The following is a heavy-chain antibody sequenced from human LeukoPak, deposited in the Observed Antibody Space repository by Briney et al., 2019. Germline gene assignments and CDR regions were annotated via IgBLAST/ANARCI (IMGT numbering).Heavy chain of an antibody. J-gene: IGHJ5*02. Sequence: ASVKVSCKASGYTFTSYYMHWVRQAPGQGLEWMELINPTGGSTGYAQKFQGRVTMTRDMSTSTDYMELSSLRSEDTAIYYCARGNSVGDNAWWFDPWGQGTLVTVSS. CDR2: INPTGGST. V-gene: IGHV1-46*01. CDR1: GYTFTSYY. CDR3: ARGNSVGDNAWWFDP. D-gene: IGHD1-26*01.